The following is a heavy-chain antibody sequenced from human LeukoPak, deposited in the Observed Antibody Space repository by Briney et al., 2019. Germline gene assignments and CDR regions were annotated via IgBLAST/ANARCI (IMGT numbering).Heavy chain of an antibody. J-gene: IGHJ4*02. CDR3: TTERTVGDLFDY. CDR2: IKSKTDGGTT. Sequence: GGSLRLSCAASGFTFSNAWMSWVRQAPGKGREWVGRIKSKTDGGTTDYAAPVKARFTISRDDSKNTLYLQMNSLKTEDTAVYYCTTERTVGDLFDYWGQGTLVAVSS. V-gene: IGHV3-15*01. D-gene: IGHD1-1*01. CDR1: GFTFSNAW.